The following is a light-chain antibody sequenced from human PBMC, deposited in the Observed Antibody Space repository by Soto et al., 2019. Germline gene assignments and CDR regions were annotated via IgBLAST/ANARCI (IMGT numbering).Light chain of an antibody. CDR1: RSLDSRY. J-gene: IGKJ4*01. Sequence: LTQSPDTLSLPPGERATLSCRASRSLDSRYLVWYQQKPGQAPRLLIYAAFSRATGIPDRFSGSGSGTDFTLTISSLEPEDFAVYFCQQYGSFVTFGGGTKVDI. CDR3: QQYGSFVT. V-gene: IGKV3-20*01. CDR2: AAF.